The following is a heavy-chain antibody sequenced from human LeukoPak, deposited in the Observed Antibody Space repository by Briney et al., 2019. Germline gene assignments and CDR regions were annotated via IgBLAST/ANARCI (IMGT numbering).Heavy chain of an antibody. CDR2: IYYSGST. V-gene: IGHV4-59*01. CDR3: ATVSSRKRMYLDSYYYYGMDV. D-gene: IGHD6-13*01. CDR1: GGSISSYY. Sequence: SETLSLTCTVSGGSISSYYWSWIRQPPGKGLEWIGYIYYSGSTNYNPSLKSRVTISVDTSKNQFSLKLSSVTAADTAVYYCATVSSRKRMYLDSYYYYGMDVWGQGTTVTVSS. J-gene: IGHJ6*02.